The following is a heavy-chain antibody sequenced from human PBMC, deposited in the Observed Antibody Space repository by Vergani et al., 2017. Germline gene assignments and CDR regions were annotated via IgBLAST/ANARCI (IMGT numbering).Heavy chain of an antibody. V-gene: IGHV1-69*01. CDR1: GGTFSSYA. CDR3: ARGGASSGLGWYFEL. D-gene: IGHD3-10*01. J-gene: IGHJ2*01. Sequence: QVPLVQSGAEVKKPGSSVKVSCKASGGTFSSYAISWVRQAPGQGLEWMGGIIPIFGTANYAQKFQGRVTITADESTSTAYMELGSLRSEDTAVYYCARGGASSGLGWYFELWGRGTLVTVSS. CDR2: IIPIFGTA.